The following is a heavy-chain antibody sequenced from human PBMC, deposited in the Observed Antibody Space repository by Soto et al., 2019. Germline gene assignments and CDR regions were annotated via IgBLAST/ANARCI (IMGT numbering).Heavy chain of an antibody. D-gene: IGHD3-22*01. CDR1: GRSITSYY. CDR2: IYDNGIT. Sequence: QVVLQESGPGLVKPSETLSLTCSVSGRSITSYYWSWVRQPPGKGLEWIGYIYDNGITSKNPSLRSRVTMSADTSQNHFSLKLTSVTGADTAVYYCARTYDSNGYANEFDSWGQGILVTVTS. CDR3: ARTYDSNGYANEFDS. V-gene: IGHV4-59*12. J-gene: IGHJ4*02.